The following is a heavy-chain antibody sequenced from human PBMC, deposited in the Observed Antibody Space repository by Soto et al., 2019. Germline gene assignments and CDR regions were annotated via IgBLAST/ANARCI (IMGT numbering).Heavy chain of an antibody. J-gene: IGHJ6*02. Sequence: ASVKVSCKASGYTFTSYDINWVRQATGQGLEWMGWMNPNSGNKGYAQKFQGRVTMPRNTSISTAYMELSSLRSEDTAVYYCATNFDFWSGYSVLDVWGQGTTVTVSS. CDR2: MNPNSGNK. CDR1: GYTFTSYD. D-gene: IGHD3-3*01. V-gene: IGHV1-8*01. CDR3: ATNFDFWSGYSVLDV.